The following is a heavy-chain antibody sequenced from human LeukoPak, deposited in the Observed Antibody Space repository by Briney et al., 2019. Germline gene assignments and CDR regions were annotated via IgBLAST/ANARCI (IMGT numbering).Heavy chain of an antibody. CDR2: IWYDGSNK. J-gene: IGHJ5*02. CDR1: GFTFSSYG. D-gene: IGHD6-19*01. CDR3: AKDRTNSSGWWELDP. Sequence: GGSLRLSCAASGFTFSSYGMHWVRQAPGKGLEWVAVIWYDGSNKYYADSVKGRFTISRDNSKNTLYLQMNSLRAEDTAVYYCAKDRTNSSGWWELDPWGQGTLVTVSS. V-gene: IGHV3-33*06.